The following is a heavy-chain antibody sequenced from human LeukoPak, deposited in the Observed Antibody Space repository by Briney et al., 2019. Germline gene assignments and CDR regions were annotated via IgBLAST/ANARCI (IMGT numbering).Heavy chain of an antibody. V-gene: IGHV3-23*01. Sequence: GGSLRLSCAASGFTFSGYGMHWVRQAPGKGLEWVSAISGSGGSTYYADSVKGRFTISRDNSKNTLYLQMNSLRAEDTAVYYCAKEGHSYSSGLNWGQGTLVTVSS. CDR1: GFTFSGYG. CDR2: ISGSGGST. CDR3: AKEGHSYSSGLN. J-gene: IGHJ4*02. D-gene: IGHD6-19*01.